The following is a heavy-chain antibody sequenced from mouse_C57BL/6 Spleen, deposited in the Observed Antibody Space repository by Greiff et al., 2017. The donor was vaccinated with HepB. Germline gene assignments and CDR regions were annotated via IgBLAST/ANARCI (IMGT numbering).Heavy chain of an antibody. CDR3: ARPYYGSSYDYFDY. CDR1: GYTFTSYW. J-gene: IGHJ2*01. Sequence: QVQLQQPGAELVKPGASVKLSCKASGYTFTSYWMHWVKQRPGRGLEWIGMIHPNSGSTNYNEKFKSKATLTVDKSSSTAYMQLSSLTSEDSAVYYCARPYYGSSYDYFDYWGQGTTLTVSS. D-gene: IGHD1-1*01. V-gene: IGHV1-64*01. CDR2: IHPNSGST.